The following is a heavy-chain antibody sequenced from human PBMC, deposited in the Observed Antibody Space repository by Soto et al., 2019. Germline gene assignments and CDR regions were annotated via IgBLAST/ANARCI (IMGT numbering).Heavy chain of an antibody. V-gene: IGHV4-39*01. D-gene: IGHD6-13*01. J-gene: IGHJ6*02. CDR1: GGSISSSSYY. CDR2: IYYSGST. Sequence: SETLSLTCTVSGGSISSSSYYWGWIRQPPGKGLEWIGSIYYSGSTYYNPSLKSRVTISVDTSKNQFSLKLSSVTAADTAVYYCARRRSSSWYDYYYGMDVWGQGTTVTVSS. CDR3: ARRRSSSWYDYYYGMDV.